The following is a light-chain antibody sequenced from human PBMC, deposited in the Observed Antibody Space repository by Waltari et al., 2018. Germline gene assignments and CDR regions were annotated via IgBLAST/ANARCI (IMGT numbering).Light chain of an antibody. CDR1: QSISTW. V-gene: IGKV1-5*03. J-gene: IGKJ1*01. Sequence: DIQMTQSPSTLSASVGDRVTITCRASQSISTWLAWYQQKPGKAPKLVIYKASSLESGVPSRFSGSGSGTEFTLTISSLQPDDLATYYCQQYNSYSRTFGQGTKVEI. CDR3: QQYNSYSRT. CDR2: KAS.